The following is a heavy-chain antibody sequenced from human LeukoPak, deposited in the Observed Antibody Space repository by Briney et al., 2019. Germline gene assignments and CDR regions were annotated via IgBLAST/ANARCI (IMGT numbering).Heavy chain of an antibody. Sequence: GGSLRLSCAASGFTVSTNYMNWVRQAPGKGLEWVAVISYDGSNKYYADSVKGRFTISRDNSKNTLYLQMNSLRAEDTAVYYCARDSSSGLRYFDWFDYWGQGTLVTVSS. CDR3: ARDSSSGLRYFDWFDY. J-gene: IGHJ4*02. CDR1: GFTVSTNY. CDR2: ISYDGSNK. D-gene: IGHD3-9*01. V-gene: IGHV3-30*03.